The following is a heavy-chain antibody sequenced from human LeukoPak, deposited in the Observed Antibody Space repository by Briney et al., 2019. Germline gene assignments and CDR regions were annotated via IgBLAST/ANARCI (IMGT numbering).Heavy chain of an antibody. Sequence: ASVKVSSKPSGYTFTSYDFNWVGQASGQGREWMGWMNPNSGNTGYAQKFQARVTITRNTPISTAYMELSSLRCEDTAVYYSARRYDELGSWGQGTLVTVSS. D-gene: IGHD1-1*01. J-gene: IGHJ5*01. CDR1: GYTFTSYD. V-gene: IGHV1-8*01. CDR3: ARRYDELGS. CDR2: MNPNSGNT.